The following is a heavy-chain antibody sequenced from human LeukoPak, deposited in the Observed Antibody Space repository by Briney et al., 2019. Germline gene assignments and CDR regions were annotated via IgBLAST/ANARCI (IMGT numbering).Heavy chain of an antibody. CDR1: GFTFDDYA. J-gene: IGHJ4*02. CDR2: ISWNSGSI. CDR3: AKGRYQYYFDY. V-gene: IGHV3-9*01. D-gene: IGHD2-2*01. Sequence: GGSLRLSCAASGFTFDDYAMHWVLQAPGKGLEWVSGISWNSGSIGYADSVKGRFTISRDNAKNSLYLQMNSLRAEDTALYYCAKGRYQYYFDYWGQGTLVTVSS.